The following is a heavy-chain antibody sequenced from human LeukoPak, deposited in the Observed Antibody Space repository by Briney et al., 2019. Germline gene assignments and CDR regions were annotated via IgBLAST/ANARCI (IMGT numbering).Heavy chain of an antibody. CDR3: ARGGFIVGATNTHPFDY. J-gene: IGHJ4*02. D-gene: IGHD1-26*01. CDR2: MNPNSGNT. V-gene: IGHV1-8*01. Sequence: ASVTVSCKASGYTFTSYDINWVRQATGQGLEWMGWMNPNSGNTGYAQKFQGRVTMTRNTSISTAYMELSSLRSEDTAVYYCARGGFIVGATNTHPFDYWGQGTLVTVSS. CDR1: GYTFTSYD.